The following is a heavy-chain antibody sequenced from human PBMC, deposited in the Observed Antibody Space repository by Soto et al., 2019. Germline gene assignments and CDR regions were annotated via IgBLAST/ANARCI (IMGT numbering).Heavy chain of an antibody. D-gene: IGHD4-17*01. CDR1: GFTFSSYS. CDR3: AREGDDYGDYDFDY. V-gene: IGHV3-21*01. CDR2: ISSSSSYI. Sequence: GGSLRLSCAASGFTFSSYSMNWARQAPGKGLEWVSSISSSSSYIYYADSVKGRFTISRDNAKNSLYLQMNSLRAEDTAVYYCAREGDDYGDYDFDYWGQGTLVTVSS. J-gene: IGHJ4*02.